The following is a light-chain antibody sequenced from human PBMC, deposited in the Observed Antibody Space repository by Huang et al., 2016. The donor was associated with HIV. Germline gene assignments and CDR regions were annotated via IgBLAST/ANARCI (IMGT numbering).Light chain of an antibody. V-gene: IGKV1-NL1*01. CDR3: QQYYSTPPIT. J-gene: IGKJ5*01. Sequence: DIKMTQSPSSLSASVGDRVTITCRASQGISNSLAWYQQKPGKAPKLLLYADSRLKSGVPSRFSGSGSGTDYTLTISSLQPEDFATYFCQQYYSTPPITVGQGTRLESK. CDR2: ADS. CDR1: QGISNS.